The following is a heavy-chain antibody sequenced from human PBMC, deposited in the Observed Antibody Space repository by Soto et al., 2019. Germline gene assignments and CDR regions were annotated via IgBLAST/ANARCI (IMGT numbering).Heavy chain of an antibody. CDR2: IYYNGRA. V-gene: IGHV4-31*03. Sequence: QVQLQESGPGLVKPSQTLSLTCTVSGGSINSGGYYWSWIRQHPGKGLEWVGYIYYNGRAYSNPSLKSRLTISVDTSKNQFSLKLSSVTAADTAMYFCARALLWFGKFNEFDYWGQGTLVTVSS. D-gene: IGHD3-10*01. CDR1: GGSINSGGYY. J-gene: IGHJ4*02. CDR3: ARALLWFGKFNEFDY.